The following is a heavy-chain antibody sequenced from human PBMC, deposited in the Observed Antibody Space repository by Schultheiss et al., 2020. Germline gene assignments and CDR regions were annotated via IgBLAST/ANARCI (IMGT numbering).Heavy chain of an antibody. CDR1: GFSLSTSGVG. CDR2: IYYSGST. D-gene: IGHD6-19*01. V-gene: IGHV4-39*01. Sequence: SGPTLVKPTQTLTLTCTFSGFSLSTSGVGVGWIRQPPGKGLEWIGSIYYSGSTYYNPSLKSRVTISVDTSKNQFSLKLSSVTAADTAVYYCAREAVAGSHRWGQGTLVTVSS. J-gene: IGHJ5*02. CDR3: AREAVAGSHR.